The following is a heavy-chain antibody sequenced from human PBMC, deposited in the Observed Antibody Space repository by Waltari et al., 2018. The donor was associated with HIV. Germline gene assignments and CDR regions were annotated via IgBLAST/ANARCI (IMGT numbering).Heavy chain of an antibody. D-gene: IGHD3-16*01. Sequence: QVHLQESGPGLVTPSETLSLTCTVSGGSISGYYWSWLRQPGGKGLEWIGRMSTSGSTHYNASSESRGTMSVDTSKNQFSLKLSSVTAAGAAVYYCARENDTAWRALGHWGQGTLVTVSS. CDR2: MSTSGST. CDR3: ARENDTAWRALGH. CDR1: GGSISGYY. V-gene: IGHV4-4*07. J-gene: IGHJ4*02.